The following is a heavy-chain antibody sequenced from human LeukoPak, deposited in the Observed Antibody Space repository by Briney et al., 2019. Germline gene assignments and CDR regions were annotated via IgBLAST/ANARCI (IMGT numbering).Heavy chain of an antibody. D-gene: IGHD4-17*01. V-gene: IGHV1-18*01. J-gene: IGHJ5*02. CDR2: ISPYNGNT. CDR3: ARDQRGYGDPTGASKWIDP. CDR1: GYTFTSYG. Sequence: GASVTVSCKASGYTFTSYGINWVRQAPGQGLEWMGWISPYNGNTKYAEKVQGRVTITTDTSTSTAYMELGSLNSDDTAVYYCARDQRGYGDPTGASKWIDPWGQGTLVTVSS.